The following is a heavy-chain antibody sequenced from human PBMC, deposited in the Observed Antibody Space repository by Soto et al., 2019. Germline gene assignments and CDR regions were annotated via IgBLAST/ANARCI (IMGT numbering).Heavy chain of an antibody. Sequence: ASVKVSCKASGYSFTTYKIHWVRQAPGQSLEWMGWVNGDSDYTVYSQNFQGRVTITRDTSANTVYMELSSLTSEDTAMYYCARDVGSFDFWGQGTLVPVPS. D-gene: IGHD1-26*01. V-gene: IGHV1-3*01. J-gene: IGHJ4*02. CDR2: VNGDSDYT. CDR1: GYSFTTYK. CDR3: ARDVGSFDF.